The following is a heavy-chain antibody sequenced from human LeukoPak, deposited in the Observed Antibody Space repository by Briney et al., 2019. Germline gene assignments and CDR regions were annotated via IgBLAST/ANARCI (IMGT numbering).Heavy chain of an antibody. CDR2: IGTAGDT. CDR1: GFIFSNYD. D-gene: IGHD3-9*01. V-gene: IGHV3-13*01. CDR3: ARGNILTGYDY. J-gene: IGHJ4*02. Sequence: GGFLRLSCAASGFIFSNYDMHWVRQATGKGLEWVSAIGTAGDTYYPGSVKGRFTISRENAKNSLYLQMNSLRAGDTAVYFCARGNILTGYDYWGQGTLVTVSS.